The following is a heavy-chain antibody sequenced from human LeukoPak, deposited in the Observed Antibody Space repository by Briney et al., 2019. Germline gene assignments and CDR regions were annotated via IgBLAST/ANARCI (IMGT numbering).Heavy chain of an antibody. Sequence: GGSLRLSCAASGFTFSSYWMHWVRQAPGKGLVWVSRINSDGSSTTYADFVKGRFTISRDNAKDTLYLQMNGLRAEDTAVYYCARGPAEYSSGWYPPPADYWGQGTLVTVSS. J-gene: IGHJ4*02. CDR1: GFTFSSYW. CDR3: ARGPAEYSSGWYPPPADY. V-gene: IGHV3-74*01. CDR2: INSDGSST. D-gene: IGHD6-19*01.